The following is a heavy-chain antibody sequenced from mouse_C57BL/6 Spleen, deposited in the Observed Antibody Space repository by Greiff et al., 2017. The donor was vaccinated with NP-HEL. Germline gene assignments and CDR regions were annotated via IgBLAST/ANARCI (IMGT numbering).Heavy chain of an antibody. J-gene: IGHJ2*01. D-gene: IGHD1-1*01. CDR3: ARYTTVSFDY. CDR2: IDPSDSYT. Sequence: VQLVESGAELVMPGASVKLSCKASGYTFTSYWMHWVKQRPGQGLEWIGEIDPSDSYTNYNQKFKGKSTLTVDKSSSTAYMQLSSLTSEDSAVYYCARYTTVSFDYWGQGTTLTVSS. V-gene: IGHV1-69*01. CDR1: GYTFTSYW.